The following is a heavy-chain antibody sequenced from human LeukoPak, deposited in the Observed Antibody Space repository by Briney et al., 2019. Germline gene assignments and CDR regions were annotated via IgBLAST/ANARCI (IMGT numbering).Heavy chain of an antibody. CDR3: ARGNYYDSSGPPSCFDY. CDR1: GGSISSSSYY. J-gene: IGHJ4*02. D-gene: IGHD3-22*01. CDR2: IYYSRST. Sequence: SETLSLTCTVSGGSISSSSYYWGWIRQPPGKGLEWIGSIYYSRSTYYNPSLKSRVTVSVDTSKNQFSLKLSSVTAADTAVYYCARGNYYDSSGPPSCFDYWGQGTLVTVSS. V-gene: IGHV4-39*07.